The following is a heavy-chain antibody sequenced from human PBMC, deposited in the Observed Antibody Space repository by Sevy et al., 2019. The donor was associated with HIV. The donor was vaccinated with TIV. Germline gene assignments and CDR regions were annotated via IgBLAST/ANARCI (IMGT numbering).Heavy chain of an antibody. Sequence: SETLSLTCTVSGYSISSGYYWGWIRQPPGKGLEWIGSIYHSGSTYYNPSLKSRVTISVDTSKNQFSLRLSSVTAADTAVYYCARAQGQWLVSALREGGTVTPGELDYWGQGTLVTVSS. D-gene: IGHD6-19*01. CDR3: ARAQGQWLVSALREGGTVTPGELDY. CDR2: IYHSGST. V-gene: IGHV4-38-2*02. J-gene: IGHJ4*02. CDR1: GYSISSGYY.